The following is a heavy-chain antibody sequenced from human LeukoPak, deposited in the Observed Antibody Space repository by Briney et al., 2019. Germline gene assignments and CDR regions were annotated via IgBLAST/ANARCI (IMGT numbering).Heavy chain of an antibody. CDR2: TSYSGTT. V-gene: IGHV4-31*03. J-gene: IGHJ4*01. CDR1: SGSISSGGYY. Sequence: KPSETLSLTCTVSSGSISSGGYYWSWIRQLSGKGLEWIGSTSYSGTTYYNPSLKSRVTISLDTSKNQFSLKLTSVTAADTAVYYCAKGRPAAGQYYFDYWGHGTLVTVSS. CDR3: AKGRPAAGQYYFDY. D-gene: IGHD6-13*01.